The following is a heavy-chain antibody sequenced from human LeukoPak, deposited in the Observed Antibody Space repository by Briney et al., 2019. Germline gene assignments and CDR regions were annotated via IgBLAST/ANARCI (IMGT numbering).Heavy chain of an antibody. Sequence: GGSLRLSCAASGFTFSSYGMHWVRQAPGKGLEWVAVISYDGSNKYYADSVKGRFTISRDNSKNTLYLQMNSLRAEDTAVYYCASGPPYYYDSSGYYVFDYWGQGTLVTVSS. CDR1: GFTFSSYG. J-gene: IGHJ4*02. CDR2: ISYDGSNK. V-gene: IGHV3-30*03. CDR3: ASGPPYYYDSSGYYVFDY. D-gene: IGHD3-22*01.